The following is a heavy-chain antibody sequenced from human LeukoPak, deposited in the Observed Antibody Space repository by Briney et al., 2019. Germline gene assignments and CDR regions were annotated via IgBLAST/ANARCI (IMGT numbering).Heavy chain of an antibody. CDR2: IIPIFGTA. D-gene: IGHD6-6*01. CDR3: ASGFVGQLGRHDY. Sequence: GASVKVSCKASVGTFSSYAISWVRQAPGQGLEWMGGIIPIFGTANYAQKFQGRVTITAHESTSTAYMELSSLRSEDPAVYYCASGFVGQLGRHDYWGQGTLVTVSS. V-gene: IGHV1-69*13. J-gene: IGHJ4*02. CDR1: VGTFSSYA.